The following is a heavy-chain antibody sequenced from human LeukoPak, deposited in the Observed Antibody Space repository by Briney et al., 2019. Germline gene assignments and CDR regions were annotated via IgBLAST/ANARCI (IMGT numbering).Heavy chain of an antibody. CDR1: GYTFTSYG. CDR3: ARAGYWVSPNWFDP. D-gene: IGHD2-8*02. J-gene: IGHJ5*02. V-gene: IGHV1-18*01. CDR2: ISAYNGNT. Sequence: ASVKVSCKASGYTFTSYGISWVRQAPGQGLEWMGWISAYNGNTNYAQKLQGRVTMTTDTSTSTAYMELRSLRSDDTAVNYCARAGYWVSPNWFDPWGQGTLVTVSS.